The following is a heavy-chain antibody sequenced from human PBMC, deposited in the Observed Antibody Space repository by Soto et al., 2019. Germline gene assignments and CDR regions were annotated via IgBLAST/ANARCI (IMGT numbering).Heavy chain of an antibody. D-gene: IGHD1-26*01. J-gene: IGHJ4*02. V-gene: IGHV1-8*01. Sequence: QVQLVQSGAEVKKPGASVKVSCNASGYTFTSYDINWVRQATGQGLEWMGWMNPNSGDTGYAQKFQGRVTMTRNTSISTDYMELSSLRAEDTAVYYCASEKVGAVDYWGQATLVTVSS. CDR1: GYTFTSYD. CDR2: MNPNSGDT. CDR3: ASEKVGAVDY.